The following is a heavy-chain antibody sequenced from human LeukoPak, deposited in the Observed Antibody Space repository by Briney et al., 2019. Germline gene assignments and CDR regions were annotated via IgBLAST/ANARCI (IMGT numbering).Heavy chain of an antibody. CDR3: ARGRPHGNDY. CDR1: VFTFSSYW. D-gene: IGHD4-23*01. Sequence: GGSLRLSCAASVFTFSSYWMNWVRQAPRKGLVWVSRIASDGSSTTYADSVKGRFSISRDNAKNTLYLQMDSLRVEDTAVYYCARGRPHGNDYWGQGTLVTVSS. J-gene: IGHJ4*02. CDR2: IASDGSST. V-gene: IGHV3-74*01.